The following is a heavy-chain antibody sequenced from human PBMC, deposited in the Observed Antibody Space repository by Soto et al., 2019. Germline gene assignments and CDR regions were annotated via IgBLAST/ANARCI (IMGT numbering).Heavy chain of an antibody. D-gene: IGHD3-16*01. J-gene: IGHJ2*01. CDR1: GITFSNAW. V-gene: IGHV3-15*01. CDR2: IKSKTDGGKT. CDR3: TTERDYAYIWGTRGNWYFDL. Sequence: EVQLVESGGGLVKPGGSLRLSCAASGITFSNAWMSWVRQAPGKGLEWVGRIKSKTDGGKTDYAAPVKGRFTISRADSTNTLYMQMNSLKTEDTAVYYCTTERDYAYIWGTRGNWYFDLWGRGTLVTVSS.